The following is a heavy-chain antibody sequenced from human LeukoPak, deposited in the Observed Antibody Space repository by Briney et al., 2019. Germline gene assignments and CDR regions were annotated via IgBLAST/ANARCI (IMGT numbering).Heavy chain of an antibody. CDR1: GFSFSSLA. J-gene: IGHJ4*02. Sequence: PGRSLRLSCVASGFSFSSLAMHWVRQAPGKGLKWVAGVGYDGKTKSFADSVQGRFSISRDDSKNTLYLQMSSLRAEDTAVYYCAREASGYYRDFWGQGTLVTVSS. D-gene: IGHD3-3*01. CDR2: VGYDGKTK. CDR3: AREASGYYRDF. V-gene: IGHV3-33*01.